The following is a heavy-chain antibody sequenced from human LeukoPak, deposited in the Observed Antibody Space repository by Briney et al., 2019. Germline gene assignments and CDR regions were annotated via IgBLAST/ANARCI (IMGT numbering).Heavy chain of an antibody. CDR1: GFTFSNAW. J-gene: IGHJ4*02. Sequence: PGGSLRLSCAASGFTFSNAWMSWVRQAPGKGLEWVGRIKSKTDGGTTDYAAPVKGRFTISRDDSKNTLYLQMNSLKTEDTAVYYCTAWIAVAGPFDYWGQGTLVTVSS. D-gene: IGHD6-19*01. V-gene: IGHV3-15*01. CDR3: TAWIAVAGPFDY. CDR2: IKSKTDGGTT.